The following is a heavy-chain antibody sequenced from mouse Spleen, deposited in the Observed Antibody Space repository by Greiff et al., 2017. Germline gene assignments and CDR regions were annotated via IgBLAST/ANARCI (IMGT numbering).Heavy chain of an antibody. CDR1: GYSITSGYY. CDR2: ISYYGSN. CDR3: AGWLPWFAY. Sequence: EVKLQESGPGLVKPSQSLSLTCSVTGYSITSGYYWNWIRQFPGNKLEWMGYISYYGSNNYNPSLKNRISITRDTSKNQFFLKLNSVTTEDTATYYCAGWLPWFAYWGQGTLVTVSA. V-gene: IGHV3-6*01. D-gene: IGHD2-2*01. J-gene: IGHJ3*01.